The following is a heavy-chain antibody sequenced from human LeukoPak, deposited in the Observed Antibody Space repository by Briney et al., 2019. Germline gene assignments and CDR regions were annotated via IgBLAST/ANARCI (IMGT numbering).Heavy chain of an antibody. Sequence: GGSLRLSCAASGFTFSNYGMSWVRQAPGKGLDWVSAISGSGGSTYYADSVKGRFTISRDNSKNTLYLQMNSLRAEDTAVYFCARRSGVAVAGAFDYWGQGTLVTVSS. CDR1: GFTFSNYG. J-gene: IGHJ4*02. V-gene: IGHV3-23*01. D-gene: IGHD6-19*01. CDR3: ARRSGVAVAGAFDY. CDR2: ISGSGGST.